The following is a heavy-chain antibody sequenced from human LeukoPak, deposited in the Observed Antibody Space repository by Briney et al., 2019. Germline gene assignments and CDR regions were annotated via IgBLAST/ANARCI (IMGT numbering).Heavy chain of an antibody. J-gene: IGHJ6*03. D-gene: IGHD4-11*01. CDR3: AKTPYTDYYYYMDV. Sequence: GGSLRLSCAASGFTFDDYAMHWVRQARGKGLEWVSGISWNSGSIGYADSVKGRFTISRDNAKNSLYLQMNSLRAEDTALYYCAKTPYTDYYYYMDVWGKGTTVTVSS. CDR2: ISWNSGSI. V-gene: IGHV3-9*01. CDR1: GFTFDDYA.